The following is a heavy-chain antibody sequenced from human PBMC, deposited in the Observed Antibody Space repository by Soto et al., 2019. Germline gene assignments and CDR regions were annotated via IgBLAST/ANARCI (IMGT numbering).Heavy chain of an antibody. CDR2: IERETDGGTT. V-gene: IGHV3-15*04. Sequence: GSRGLSVAAPGLSFSNAWISWVRQAPGKGLEWVDPIERETDGGTTDYAAPVKGRFSISRDDSKNTLYLQMNSLKTEDTAVYYCTTLFSRYCTNGGCYTGFYPSYYYGMDVWGQGTTPTV. CDR3: TTLFSRYCTNGGCYTGFYPSYYYGMDV. CDR1: GLSFSNAW. D-gene: IGHD2-8*01. J-gene: IGHJ6*02.